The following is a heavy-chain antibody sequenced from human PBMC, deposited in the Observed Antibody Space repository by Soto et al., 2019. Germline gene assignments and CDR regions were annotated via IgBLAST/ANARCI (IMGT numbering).Heavy chain of an antibody. CDR3: ARLQLGGDRMLNWFDP. CDR2: INVYNGDR. Sequence: QVQVVQSGPELKKPGASVKVSCKAQGYIFPKYGIGWVRQAPGHGLEGMGLINVYNGDRKVAQKFQDRVSMTTDTATDTAYMELKSLRSGYTAVYYCARLQLGGDRMLNWFDPWGQGTLVTVSS. J-gene: IGHJ5*02. V-gene: IGHV1-18*01. CDR1: GYIFPKYG. D-gene: IGHD2-21*02.